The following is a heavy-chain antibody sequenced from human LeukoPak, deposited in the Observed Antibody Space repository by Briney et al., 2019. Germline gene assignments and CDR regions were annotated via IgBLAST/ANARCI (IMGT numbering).Heavy chain of an antibody. CDR2: INPKSGGT. D-gene: IGHD6-19*01. CDR3: ARERPGIAVAGTGFAY. CDR1: GYIFTGYY. Sequence: ASVKVSCTASGYIFTGYYMHWVRQAPGQGLEWMGWINPKSGGTNYAQKFQGRVTMTRDTSISTAYMELSRLTSDDTAVYYCARERPGIAVAGTGFAYWGQGTLVTVSS. V-gene: IGHV1-2*02. J-gene: IGHJ4*02.